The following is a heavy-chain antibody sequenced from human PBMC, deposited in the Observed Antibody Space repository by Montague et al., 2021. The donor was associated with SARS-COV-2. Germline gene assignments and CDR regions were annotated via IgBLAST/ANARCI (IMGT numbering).Heavy chain of an antibody. J-gene: IGHJ6*02. CDR2: IYPGDSDT. CDR1: GYSFTSYW. Sequence: QSGAEVKKPGESLKISCKGSGYSFTSYWIGWVHQMPGKGLEWMGIIYPGDSDTRYSPSFQGQVTISADKSISTAYLQWSSLKASDTAMYYCARLGYYDSSGYYILSGMDVWGQGTTVTVSS. CDR3: ARLGYYDSSGYYILSGMDV. V-gene: IGHV5-51*07. D-gene: IGHD3-22*01.